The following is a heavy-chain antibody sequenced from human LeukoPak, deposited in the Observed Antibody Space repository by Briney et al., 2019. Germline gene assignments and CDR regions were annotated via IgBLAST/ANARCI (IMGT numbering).Heavy chain of an antibody. Sequence: GGSLRLSCAASGSTFSDHYMSWIRQAPGKGLEWVPYISSSGSTIYYADSVKGRFTISRDNAKNSLYLQMNSLRAEDTAVYYCARDEPGIAAAVRYFQHWGQGTLVTVSS. CDR1: GSTFSDHY. J-gene: IGHJ1*01. CDR3: ARDEPGIAAAVRYFQH. D-gene: IGHD6-13*01. CDR2: ISSSGSTI. V-gene: IGHV3-11*01.